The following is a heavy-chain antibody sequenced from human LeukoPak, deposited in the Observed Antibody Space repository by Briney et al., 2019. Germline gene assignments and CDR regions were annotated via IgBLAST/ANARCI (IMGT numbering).Heavy chain of an antibody. V-gene: IGHV4-61*02. J-gene: IGHJ6*03. CDR1: GGSINSGSYY. D-gene: IGHD5-18*01. Sequence: SQTLSLTCTVSGGSINSGSYYWSWIRQPAGKGLEWIGRFSTSGGTNYNPSLKSRVTISADTSKNQFALKLISVTAADTAVYYCARTTEGGYTYNYFYYSYMDVWGKGTTVTISS. CDR2: FSTSGGT. CDR3: ARTTEGGYTYNYFYYSYMDV.